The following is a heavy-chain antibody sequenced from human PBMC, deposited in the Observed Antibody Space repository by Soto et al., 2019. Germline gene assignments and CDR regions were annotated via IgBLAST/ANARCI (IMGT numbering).Heavy chain of an antibody. J-gene: IGHJ3*02. D-gene: IGHD2-21*02. Sequence: QITLKESGPTLVRPTQTLTLTCTFSGFSLSTSGLGVGWIRQPPGKALEWLAHIFSNDEKSYSTSLKSRLTISKDTSKSQVVLTMTNMDPVDTATYYCARIGGDTRDAFDIWGQGTMVTVSS. CDR3: ARIGGDTRDAFDI. CDR1: GFSLSTSGLG. V-gene: IGHV2-26*01. CDR2: IFSNDEK.